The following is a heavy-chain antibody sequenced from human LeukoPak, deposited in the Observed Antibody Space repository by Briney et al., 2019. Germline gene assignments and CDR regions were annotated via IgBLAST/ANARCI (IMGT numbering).Heavy chain of an antibody. Sequence: SQTLSLTCTVSGGSISSGDYYWSWIRQPPGKGLEWIGYIYYSGSTYYNPSLKSRVTISVDTSKNQFSLKLSSVTAADTAVYYCARVGGVVVPAALFDYWGQGTLVTVSS. V-gene: IGHV4-30-4*08. CDR1: GGSISSGDYY. J-gene: IGHJ4*02. D-gene: IGHD2-2*01. CDR2: IYYSGST. CDR3: ARVGGVVVPAALFDY.